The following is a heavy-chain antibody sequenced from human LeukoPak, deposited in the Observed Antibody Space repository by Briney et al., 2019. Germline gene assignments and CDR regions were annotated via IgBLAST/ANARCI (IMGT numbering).Heavy chain of an antibody. D-gene: IGHD1-26*01. CDR3: ASALGATFDY. J-gene: IGHJ4*02. CDR2: IYTSGST. CDR1: GGSIGSGSYY. V-gene: IGHV4-61*02. Sequence: SETLSLTCTVSGGSIGSGSYYWSWIRQPAGKGLEWIGRIYTSGSTNYNPSLKSRVTISVDTSKNQFSLKLSSVTAADTAAYYCASALGATFDYWGQGTLVTVSS.